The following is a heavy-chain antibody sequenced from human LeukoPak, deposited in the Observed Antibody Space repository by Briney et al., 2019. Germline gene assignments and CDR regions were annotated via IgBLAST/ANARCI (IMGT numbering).Heavy chain of an antibody. V-gene: IGHV3-30*02. D-gene: IGHD3-22*01. CDR3: GKDQGYYDSSGYQYYFDN. Sequence: GGSLRLSCAASGFTFSSYGMHWVRQTPGKGLEWVACIRFDEINNYYADSVKGRFTISRDNSKNTLYLQMNSLKAEDTSVYYCGKDQGYYDSSGYQYYFDNWGQGTLVTVSS. J-gene: IGHJ4*02. CDR1: GFTFSSYG. CDR2: IRFDEINN.